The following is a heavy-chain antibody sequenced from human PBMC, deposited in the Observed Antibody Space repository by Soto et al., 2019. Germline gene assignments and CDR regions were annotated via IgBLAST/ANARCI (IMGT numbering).Heavy chain of an antibody. Sequence: GSSVKVSCKASGYTFTSYGISWVRQAPGQGLEWMGWISAYNGNTNYAQKLQGRVTMTTDTSTSTAYMELRSLTSDDTGVYFCARDFRTYSHGVDVCGQGSAVTVSS. CDR2: ISAYNGNT. V-gene: IGHV1-18*01. D-gene: IGHD4-4*01. CDR3: ARDFRTYSHGVDV. J-gene: IGHJ6*02. CDR1: GYTFTSYG.